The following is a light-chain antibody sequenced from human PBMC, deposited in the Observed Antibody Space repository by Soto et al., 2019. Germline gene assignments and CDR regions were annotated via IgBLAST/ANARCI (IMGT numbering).Light chain of an antibody. V-gene: IGKV3-20*01. J-gene: IGKJ2*01. CDR1: QSINSIY. CDR2: GAS. CDR3: QQYGSSPLYF. Sequence: EIVLTQSSGTLSLSPGERATLSCRASQSINSIYLAWYQQKPGQAPRLLIYGASSRVTCIPYRCSGSGSGTDFTLPISRLDPDDFAAYYWQQYGSSPLYFFGQLTKLES.